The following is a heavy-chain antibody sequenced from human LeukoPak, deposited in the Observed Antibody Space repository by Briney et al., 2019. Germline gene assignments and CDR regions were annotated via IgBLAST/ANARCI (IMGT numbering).Heavy chain of an antibody. Sequence: SETLSLTCTISGGSVSDYYWSWIRQSPGKGLEWIGYIYHTGTTSYSPSLKSRVTISADTSQNQFSLKLSSVTAADTAVYYCASRKLGNDYWGQGTLVTVSS. CDR3: ASRKLGNDY. CDR1: GGSVSDYY. D-gene: IGHD7-27*01. J-gene: IGHJ4*02. CDR2: IYHTGTT. V-gene: IGHV4-59*02.